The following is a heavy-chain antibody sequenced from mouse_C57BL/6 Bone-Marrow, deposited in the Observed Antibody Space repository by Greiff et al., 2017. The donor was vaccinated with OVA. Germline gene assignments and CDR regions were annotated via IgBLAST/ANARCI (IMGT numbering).Heavy chain of an antibody. D-gene: IGHD2-4*01. CDR2: IYWDDDK. V-gene: IGHV8-12*01. CDR1: GFSLSTSGMG. J-gene: IGHJ3*01. CDR3: ARRAGLYYDYAFAY. Sequence: QVTLKESGPGILQSSQTLSLTCSFSGFSLSTSGMGVSWIRQPSGKGLEWLAHIYWDDDKRYNPSLKSRLTISKDTSRNQVFLKITSVDTADTATYYCARRAGLYYDYAFAYWGQGTLVTVSA.